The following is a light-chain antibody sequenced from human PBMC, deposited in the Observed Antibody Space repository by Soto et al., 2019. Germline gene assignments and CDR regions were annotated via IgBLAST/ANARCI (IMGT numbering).Light chain of an antibody. J-gene: IGKJ1*01. CDR1: DNIVHW. CDR3: QHYNSFSRT. Sequence: DIQMTQSPSTLSASVGVRVAITCRASDNIVHWVAWYQQKPGKAPKLLIYKAANLADEVPSRFAGSGSGTDFTLTITRLQPDDFATYYCQHYNSFSRTFGQGTKVEV. CDR2: KAA. V-gene: IGKV1-5*03.